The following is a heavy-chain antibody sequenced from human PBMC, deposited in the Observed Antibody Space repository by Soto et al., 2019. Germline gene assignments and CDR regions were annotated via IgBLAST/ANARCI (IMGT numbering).Heavy chain of an antibody. Sequence: SETLSLTCTVFRGSVNNYYWTWIRQPPEKGLEWIGYISSSGTTNYNPSLRSRVTMSVGTSKNQFSLNLSSMTAADTAIYYCGRHEAYYYGSGRIDYWGQGTLVTVS. CDR3: GRHEAYYYGSGRIDY. V-gene: IGHV4-59*08. CDR2: ISSSGTT. D-gene: IGHD3-10*01. J-gene: IGHJ4*02. CDR1: RGSVNNYY.